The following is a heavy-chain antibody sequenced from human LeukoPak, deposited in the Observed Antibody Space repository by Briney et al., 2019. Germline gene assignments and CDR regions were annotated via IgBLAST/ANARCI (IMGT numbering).Heavy chain of an antibody. V-gene: IGHV3-30*18. CDR1: GFTFTTYG. CDR3: AKDRSFQYYGSGSYWYYFDY. CDR2: ISFDGSEK. D-gene: IGHD3-10*01. Sequence: GGSLRLSCAVSGFTFTTYGMHWVRQAPGKGLEWVALISFDGSEKYYADSVKGRFTISRDNSKNTLYLQMNSLRAEDTAVYYCAKDRSFQYYGSGSYWYYFDYWGQGTLVTVSS. J-gene: IGHJ4*02.